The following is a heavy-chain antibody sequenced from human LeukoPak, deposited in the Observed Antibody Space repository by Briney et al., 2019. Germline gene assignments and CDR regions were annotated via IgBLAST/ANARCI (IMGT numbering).Heavy chain of an antibody. V-gene: IGHV3-21*01. CDR3: AQGSSWWDAFDI. CDR2: ISSSSSYI. D-gene: IGHD6-6*01. CDR1: GFTFSSYS. Sequence: PGGSLRLSCAASGFTFSSYSMNWVRQAPGKGLEWVSSISSSSSYIYYADSVKGRFTISRDNAKNSLYLQMNSLRAEDTAVYYCAQGSSWWDAFDIWGQGTMVTVSS. J-gene: IGHJ3*02.